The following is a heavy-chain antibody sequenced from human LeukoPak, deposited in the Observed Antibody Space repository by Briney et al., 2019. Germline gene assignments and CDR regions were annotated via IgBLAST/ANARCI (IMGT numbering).Heavy chain of an antibody. CDR3: ARDLAYGDDGL. J-gene: IGHJ4*02. CDR1: GFTLSNYS. V-gene: IGHV3-21*01. CDR2: IRSSSSYI. D-gene: IGHD4-17*01. Sequence: GGSLRLSCAASGFTLSNYSMNWVRQAPGKGLEWVAFIRSSSSYIFYADSLKGRFTISRDNAKNSLYLQMNSLRADDTAVYYCARDLAYGDDGLWGQGTLVTVSS.